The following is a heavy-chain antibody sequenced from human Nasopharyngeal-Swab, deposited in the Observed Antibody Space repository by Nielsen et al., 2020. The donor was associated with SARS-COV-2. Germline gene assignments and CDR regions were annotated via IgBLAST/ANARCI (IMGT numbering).Heavy chain of an antibody. J-gene: IGHJ5*02. CDR3: ARERFWSGLNWFDP. CDR1: GGSISSYY. Sequence: PDTLSLTCTVSGGSISSYYWSWIRQPAGKGLEWIGRIYTSGSTNYNPSLKSRVTMSVDTSKNQFSLKLSSVTAADTAVYYCARERFWSGLNWFDPWGQGTLVTVSS. CDR2: IYTSGST. D-gene: IGHD3-3*01. V-gene: IGHV4-4*07.